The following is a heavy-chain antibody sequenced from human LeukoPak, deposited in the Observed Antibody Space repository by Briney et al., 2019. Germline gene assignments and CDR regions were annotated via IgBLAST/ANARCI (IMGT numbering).Heavy chain of an antibody. CDR1: GGSISAYY. CDR2: IDYRGST. V-gene: IGHV4-59*01. J-gene: IGHJ3*02. D-gene: IGHD5-18*01. CDR3: ARSRSGYSYDHAAFEI. Sequence: SETLSLTCTVSGGSISAYYWSWIRQPPGKGLEWIAYIDYRGSTTYNPSLRSRVTISVDTSRNQFSLKLSSVTAADTAVYYCARSRSGYSYDHAAFEIWGQGTMVTVSS.